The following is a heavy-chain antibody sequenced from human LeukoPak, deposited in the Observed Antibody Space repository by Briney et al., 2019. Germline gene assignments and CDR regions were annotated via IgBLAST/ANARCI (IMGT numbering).Heavy chain of an antibody. D-gene: IGHD1-26*01. J-gene: IGHJ6*03. CDR3: ARVEVGATRDYYYYMDV. CDR2: IYHSGST. V-gene: IGHV4-38-2*02. CDR1: GYSISSGYY. Sequence: ASETLSLTCTVSGYSISSGYYWGWIRQPPGKGLEWIGSIYHSGSTYYNPSLKSRVTISVDTSKNQFSLKLSSVTAADTAVYYCARVEVGATRDYYYYMDVWGKGTTVTISS.